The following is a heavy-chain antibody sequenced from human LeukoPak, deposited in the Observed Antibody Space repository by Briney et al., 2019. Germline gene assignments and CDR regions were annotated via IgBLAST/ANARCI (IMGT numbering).Heavy chain of an antibody. D-gene: IGHD3-22*01. V-gene: IGHV1-2*06. CDR1: GYTFTGYY. CDR2: INPNSGGT. CDR3: ARDYYDSSGYYMDV. J-gene: IGHJ6*02. Sequence: SVTVSFKASGYTFTGYYMHWVRQAPEQGLEWMGRINPNSGGTNYAQKFQGRVTMTRDTSISTAYMELSRLRSDDTAVYYCARDYYDSSGYYMDVWGQGTTVTVSS.